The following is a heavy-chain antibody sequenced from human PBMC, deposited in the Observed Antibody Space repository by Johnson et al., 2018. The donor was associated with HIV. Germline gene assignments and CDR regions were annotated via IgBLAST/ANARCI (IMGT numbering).Heavy chain of an antibody. Sequence: VQLVESGGGVVRPGGSLRLSCAASGFTFDDYGMSWVRQAPGKGLEWVSGINWNGGSTGYADSVKGRFTISRDNAKNSLYLQMNSLRAEDTALYYCARDTYTHRTTVTESAFDIWGQGTMVTVSS. J-gene: IGHJ3*02. CDR1: GFTFDDYG. CDR3: ARDTYTHRTTVTESAFDI. CDR2: INWNGGST. V-gene: IGHV3-20*04. D-gene: IGHD4-11*01.